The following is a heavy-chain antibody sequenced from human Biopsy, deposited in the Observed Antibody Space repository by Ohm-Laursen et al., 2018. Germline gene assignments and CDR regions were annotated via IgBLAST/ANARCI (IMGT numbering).Heavy chain of an antibody. CDR1: GKTFSDYQ. CDR3: ARHPTGFWFDP. J-gene: IGHJ5*02. V-gene: IGHV4-34*01. Sequence: PGTLSLTCADFGKTFSDYQWSWIRQPPGKGLEWIGSIYNTETTFYNPSLKSRVTISVDTSTNQFSLKVSSVTAADTALYFCARHPTGFWFDPWGHGTLVTVSS. CDR2: IYNTETT.